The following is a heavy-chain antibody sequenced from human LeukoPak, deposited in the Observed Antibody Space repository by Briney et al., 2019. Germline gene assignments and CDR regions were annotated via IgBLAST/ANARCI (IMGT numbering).Heavy chain of an antibody. D-gene: IGHD3-22*01. J-gene: IGHJ1*01. V-gene: IGHV3-74*01. CDR2: IKSDGST. CDR3: ARAPSEIGGYYPEYFRH. Sequence: GRSLRLSCAASGFTFSSYWMHSVRQAPGKGLVWVSRIKSDGSTRSSDSGKGRFPISRDNAKNTVSLQMTSLRAEDTGVYYCARAPSEIGGYYPEYFRHWGQGTLVIVSS. CDR1: GFTFSSYW.